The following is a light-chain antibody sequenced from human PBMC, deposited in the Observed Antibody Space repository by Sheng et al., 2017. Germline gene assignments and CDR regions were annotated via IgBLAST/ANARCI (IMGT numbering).Light chain of an antibody. Sequence: EIVLTQSPATLSLSLGETATLSCRANQSVSTYLAWYQQKAGQSPRLLIYDGSNRATGIPARFSDSGSGTEFTLTISSLQSEDFAVYYCQQDKNWPYTFGQGTKLEI. CDR1: QSVSTY. J-gene: IGKJ2*01. V-gene: IGKV3-11*01. CDR3: QQDKNWPYT. CDR2: DGS.